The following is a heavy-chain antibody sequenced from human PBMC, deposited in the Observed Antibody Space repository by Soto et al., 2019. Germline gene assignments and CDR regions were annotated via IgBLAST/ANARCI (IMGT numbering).Heavy chain of an antibody. CDR3: VRGDVFDI. CDR1: DGSISGYY. Sequence: QLHLQESGPGLVKPSETLSLRCTVSDGSISGYYWCWVRQPGGKGLEWIGRMYSTGNANYNPSLKIRVTMSVYTSQNRFSLELTSVTAADTAMYYCVRGDVFDIWGRGIEVTVSS. CDR2: MYSTGNA. J-gene: IGHJ3*02. D-gene: IGHD3-10*01. V-gene: IGHV4-4*07.